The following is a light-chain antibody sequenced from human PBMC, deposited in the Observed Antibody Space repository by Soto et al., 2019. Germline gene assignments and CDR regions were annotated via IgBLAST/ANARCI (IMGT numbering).Light chain of an antibody. CDR1: QSVSSN. Sequence: IVMTHSPATLSLSPGERATLSCSASQSVSSNLAWYQQKPGQAPRLLIYGASTRATGIPASFIGSGSGTELTLTIRSLQSEDFAVYYCQHYNNWPSWTFGQVPKVAIK. J-gene: IGKJ1*01. CDR3: QHYNNWPSWT. CDR2: GAS. V-gene: IGKV3-15*01.